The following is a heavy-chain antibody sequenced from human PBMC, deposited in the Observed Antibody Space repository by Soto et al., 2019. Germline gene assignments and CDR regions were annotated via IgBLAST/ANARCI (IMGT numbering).Heavy chain of an antibody. CDR2: ISTNGVGT. V-gene: IGHV3-64*01. J-gene: IGHJ6*03. CDR1: GFTLSGYA. D-gene: IGHD6-6*01. CDR3: ARRARPDFYYMDV. Sequence: EVQLVESGGGLAQPGGSLRLSCAASGFTLSGYAMDWVRQAPGKGLEYVSGISTNGVGTYYANSVQGRFTISRDNSNNTVYLRMGSLRPEDMAVYYCARRARPDFYYMDVWGKGTTVTVSS.